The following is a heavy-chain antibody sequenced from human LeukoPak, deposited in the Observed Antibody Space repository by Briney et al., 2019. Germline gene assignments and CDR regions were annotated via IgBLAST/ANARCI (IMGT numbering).Heavy chain of an antibody. Sequence: SETLSLTCTVYGGSLSGYYWSWIRQPPGKGLEWIGEINQSGRTNYNPSLKSRVTISVDTSKKHFSLILSSVTAADTAIYFCARKGGGQLVNTRRWFDPWGQGTLVTVSS. CDR1: GGSLSGYY. J-gene: IGHJ5*02. V-gene: IGHV4-34*01. D-gene: IGHD6-13*01. CDR2: INQSGRT. CDR3: ARKGGGQLVNTRRWFDP.